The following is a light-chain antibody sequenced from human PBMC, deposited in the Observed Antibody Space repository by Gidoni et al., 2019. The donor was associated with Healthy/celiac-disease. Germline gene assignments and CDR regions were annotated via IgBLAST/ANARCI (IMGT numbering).Light chain of an antibody. V-gene: IGKV1-39*01. CDR2: AAS. J-gene: IGKJ3*01. CDR3: QQSYSTPRT. Sequence: DIQLTQSPSSLSASVGDRVTITCRASQSISSYLNWYQQKPGKAPKLLIYAASSLQSGVPSRFSGIGSGTDFTLTISSLQPEDFATYYCQQSYSTPRTFXPXTKVDIK. CDR1: QSISSY.